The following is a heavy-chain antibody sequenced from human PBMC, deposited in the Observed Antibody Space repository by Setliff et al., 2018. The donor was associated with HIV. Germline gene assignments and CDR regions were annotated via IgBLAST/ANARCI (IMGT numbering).Heavy chain of an antibody. CDR2: IRSKAYGGTT. CDR3: TRDKGYAFDI. D-gene: IGHD5-18*01. CDR1: GFTFGDYA. V-gene: IGHV3-49*04. Sequence: LRLSCTASGFTFGDYAMSWVRQAPGKGLEWVGFIRSKAYGGTTEYAASVKGRFTISRDDSKSIAYLQMNSLKTEDTAVYYCTRDKGYAFDIWGQGTMVTVSS. J-gene: IGHJ3*02.